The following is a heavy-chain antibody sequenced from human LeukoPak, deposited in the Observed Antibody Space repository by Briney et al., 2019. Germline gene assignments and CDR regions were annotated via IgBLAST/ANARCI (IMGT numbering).Heavy chain of an antibody. V-gene: IGHV4-39*01. CDR3: ARHPVSRFLSHRPKNWFDP. Sequence: PSETLSLTCTVSGGSISSGSYYWGWIRQPPGKGLEWIGSIYYSGSTYYNPSLKSRVTISVDTSKNQFSLKLSSVTAADTAVYYCARHPVSRFLSHRPKNWFDPWGQGTLVTVSS. CDR2: IYYSGST. D-gene: IGHD1-14*01. J-gene: IGHJ5*02. CDR1: GGSISSGSYY.